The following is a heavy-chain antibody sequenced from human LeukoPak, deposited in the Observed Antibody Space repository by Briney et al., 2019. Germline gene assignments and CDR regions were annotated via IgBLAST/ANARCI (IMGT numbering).Heavy chain of an antibody. V-gene: IGHV4-39*01. CDR2: IYYRGST. Sequence: SETLSLTCTVSGGSISSSSYYWGWIRQPPGKGLEWIGIIYYRGSTYYNPSLKSRLTISVDPSKNQSSLKLSSVTATDTAVYYCERRGYCSRTSCYEYWFDPWGQGTLVTVSS. J-gene: IGHJ5*02. CDR3: ERRGYCSRTSCYEYWFDP. CDR1: GGSISSSSYY. D-gene: IGHD2-2*01.